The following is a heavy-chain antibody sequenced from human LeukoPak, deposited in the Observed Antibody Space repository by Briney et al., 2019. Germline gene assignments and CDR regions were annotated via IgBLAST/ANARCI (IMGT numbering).Heavy chain of an antibody. V-gene: IGHV4-39*01. CDR1: GGSISSTSYY. J-gene: IGHJ5*02. CDR2: IYYSGST. CDR3: ARQGYCTSTSCPSMDNWFDP. D-gene: IGHD2-2*01. Sequence: SETLSLTCTVSGGSISSTSYYWGWIRQPPGKGLEWIGSIYYSGSTYYNPSLKSRLTTSVDTSKNQFSLKLSSVTAADTAVYYCARQGYCTSTSCPSMDNWFDPWGQGTLVTVSS.